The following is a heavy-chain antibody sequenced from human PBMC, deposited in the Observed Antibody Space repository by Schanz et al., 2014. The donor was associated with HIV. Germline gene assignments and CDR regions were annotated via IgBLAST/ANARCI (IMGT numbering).Heavy chain of an antibody. J-gene: IGHJ5*02. CDR3: ARVYSFPGNWFDP. CDR1: GYIFTSNG. D-gene: IGHD2-15*01. V-gene: IGHV1-18*01. Sequence: QVQLVLSGAEVKRPGASVKVSCKASGYIFTSNGISWVRQAPGQGLEWMGWISAYNGKTNYARKVQGRVTMTRDTSISTAYMELSRLRSDDTAVYYCARVYSFPGNWFDPWGQGTLVTVSS. CDR2: ISAYNGKT.